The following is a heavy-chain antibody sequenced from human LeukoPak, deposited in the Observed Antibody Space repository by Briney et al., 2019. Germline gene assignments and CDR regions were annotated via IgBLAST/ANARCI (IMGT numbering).Heavy chain of an antibody. J-gene: IGHJ3*02. CDR1: GFTFSIAW. V-gene: IGHV3-15*01. Sequence: GGPLRLSCAASGFTFSIAWMSWVRQAPGKGLEWVGRIKSRGDGETRDYAAPVKDRFIISRDDPKNTLYLQMDSLRTEDTAIYYCAAVGEWLSNAFNTWGQGTLVTVSA. CDR3: AAVGEWLSNAFNT. CDR2: IKSRGDGETR. D-gene: IGHD3-3*01.